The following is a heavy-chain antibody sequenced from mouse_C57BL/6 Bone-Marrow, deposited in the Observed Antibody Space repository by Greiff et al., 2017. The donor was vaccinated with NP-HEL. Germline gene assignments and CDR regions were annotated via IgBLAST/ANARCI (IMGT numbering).Heavy chain of an antibody. J-gene: IGHJ2*01. CDR1: GYAFSSSW. CDR3: ARGTTGDY. Sequence: VQLQESGPELVKPGASVKISCKASGYAFSSSWMNWVKQRPGKGLEWIGRIYPGDGDTNYNGKFKGKATLTADKSSSTAYMQLSSLTSEDSAVYFCARGTTGDYWGQGTTLTVSS. D-gene: IGHD1-1*01. V-gene: IGHV1-82*01. CDR2: IYPGDGDT.